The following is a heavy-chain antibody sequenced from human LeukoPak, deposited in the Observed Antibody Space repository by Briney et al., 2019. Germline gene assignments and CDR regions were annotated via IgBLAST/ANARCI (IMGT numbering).Heavy chain of an antibody. CDR3: ARLDSSSPLSGYYFDY. CDR1: GYSFTSYW. V-gene: IGHV5-51*01. Sequence: GESLKISFKGSGYSFTSYWIGWVRQMPGKGLEWMGIIYPGDSDTRYSPSFQGQVTISADKSISTAYLQWSSLKASDTAMYYCARLDSSSPLSGYYFDYWGQGTLVTVSS. J-gene: IGHJ4*02. D-gene: IGHD6-13*01. CDR2: IYPGDSDT.